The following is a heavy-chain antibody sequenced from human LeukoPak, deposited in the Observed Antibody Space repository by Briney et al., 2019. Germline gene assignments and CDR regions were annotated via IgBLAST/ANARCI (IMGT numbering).Heavy chain of an antibody. CDR2: ISYEGSNK. D-gene: IGHD2-21*02. CDR3: ARVGIVVVTYGMDV. Sequence: GRSRRLSCAAYGLTFRSYAMHWVRQAPGKGLEWVADISYEGSNKYYADSVKGRFTISRDNSKNTLYLQMNSLRAEDTAVYYCARVGIVVVTYGMDVWGQGTTVTVSS. J-gene: IGHJ6*02. V-gene: IGHV3-30-3*01. CDR1: GLTFRSYA.